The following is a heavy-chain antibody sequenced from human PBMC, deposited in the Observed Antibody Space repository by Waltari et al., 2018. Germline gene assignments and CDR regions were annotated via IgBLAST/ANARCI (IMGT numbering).Heavy chain of an antibody. CDR1: GVTFSSYA. J-gene: IGHJ5*02. CDR3: AGDEGRWGNWFDP. V-gene: IGHV1-69*12. D-gene: IGHD3-16*01. Sequence: QVQLVQSGAEVKKPGSSVKVSCKASGVTFSSYAIRWVRQAPGQGLEWMGGIITIFGTANYAQKSQGRVTITADESTSTAYMELSSLRSEDTAVYYCAGDEGRWGNWFDPWGQGTLVTVSS. CDR2: IITIFGTA.